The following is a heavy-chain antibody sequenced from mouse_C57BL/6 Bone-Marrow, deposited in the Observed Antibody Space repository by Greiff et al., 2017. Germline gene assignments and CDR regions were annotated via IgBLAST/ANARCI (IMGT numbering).Heavy chain of an antibody. CDR3: ARRSTTVDFAY. V-gene: IGHV5-12*01. J-gene: IGHJ3*01. D-gene: IGHD1-1*01. CDR1: GFTFSDYY. Sequence: EVKLVESGGGLVQPGGSLKLSCAASGFTFSDYYMYWVRQTPEKRLEWVAYISNGGGSTYYPDTVKGRFTISRDNAKNTLYLQMSRLKSEDTAMYYCARRSTTVDFAYWGQGTLVTVSA. CDR2: ISNGGGST.